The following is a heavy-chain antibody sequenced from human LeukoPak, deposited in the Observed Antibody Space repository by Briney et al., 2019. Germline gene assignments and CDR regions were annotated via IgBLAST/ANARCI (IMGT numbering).Heavy chain of an antibody. CDR3: ARGTAMVASAD. V-gene: IGHV4-59*01. CDR2: IYYSGST. Sequence: SETLSLTCTVSGGSISSYYWSWIRQPPGTGLEWIGYIYYSGSTNYNPSLKSRVTISVDTSKNQFSLKLSSVTAADTAVYYCARGTAMVASADWGQGTLVTVSS. J-gene: IGHJ4*02. CDR1: GGSISSYY. D-gene: IGHD5-18*01.